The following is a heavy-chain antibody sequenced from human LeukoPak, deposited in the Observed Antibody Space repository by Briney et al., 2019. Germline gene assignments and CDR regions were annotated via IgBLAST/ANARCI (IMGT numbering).Heavy chain of an antibody. CDR1: GDSVSTNSAA. V-gene: IGHV6-1*01. D-gene: IGHD6-19*01. J-gene: IGHJ4*02. CDR3: ARGVTVVGYYFDY. Sequence: SQTLSLTCAISGDSVSTNSAAWNWIRQSPSRGLEWLGRTYYRSKWYNDYAVSVKSRIIINPDTSKNQFSLQLNSVSPEDTAVYYCARGVTVVGYYFDYWGQGTLVTVSS. CDR2: TYYRSKWYN.